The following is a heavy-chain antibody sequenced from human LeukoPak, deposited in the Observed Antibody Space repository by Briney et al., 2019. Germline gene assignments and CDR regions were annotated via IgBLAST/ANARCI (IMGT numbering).Heavy chain of an antibody. CDR3: ARYYYDSSGYPRFDY. CDR1: GFSLSTSGMC. Sequence: ESGPTLVNPTQTLTLTCTFSGFSLSTSGMCVSWIRQPPGKALEWFARIDWDDDKYYSTSLKTRLTISKDTSKNQVVLTMTNMDPVDTATYYCARYYYDSSGYPRFDYWGQGTLVTVSS. J-gene: IGHJ4*02. V-gene: IGHV2-70*11. CDR2: IDWDDDK. D-gene: IGHD3-22*01.